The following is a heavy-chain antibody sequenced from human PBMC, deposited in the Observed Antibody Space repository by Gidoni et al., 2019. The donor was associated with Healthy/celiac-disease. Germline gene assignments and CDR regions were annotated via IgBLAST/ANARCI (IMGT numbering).Heavy chain of an antibody. CDR3: ASGYSSSWYGY. CDR2: INPSGGST. Sequence: EWMGIINPSGGSTSYAQKFQGRVTMTRDTSTSTVYMELSSLRSEDTAVYYCASGYSSSWYGYWGQGTLVTVSS. J-gene: IGHJ4*02. V-gene: IGHV1-46*01. D-gene: IGHD6-13*01.